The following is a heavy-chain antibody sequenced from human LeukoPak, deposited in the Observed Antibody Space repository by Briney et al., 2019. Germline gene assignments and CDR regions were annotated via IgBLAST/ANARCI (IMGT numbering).Heavy chain of an antibody. CDR1: GYTFTSYG. CDR2: ISAYNGNT. Sequence: GASVKASCKASGYTFTSYGISWVRQAPGQGLEWMGWISAYNGNTNYAQKLQGRVTMTTDTSTSTAYMELRSLRSDDTAVYYCARVRSYCSSTSCYSFDYWGQGTLVTVSS. D-gene: IGHD2-2*01. J-gene: IGHJ4*02. V-gene: IGHV1-18*01. CDR3: ARVRSYCSSTSCYSFDY.